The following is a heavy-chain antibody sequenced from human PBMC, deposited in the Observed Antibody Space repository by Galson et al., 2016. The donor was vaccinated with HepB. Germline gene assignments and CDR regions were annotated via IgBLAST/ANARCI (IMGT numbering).Heavy chain of an antibody. V-gene: IGHV2-5*02. CDR1: GFSLDTSGVG. Sequence: PALVKPTQTLTLTCSFSGFSLDTSGVGVGWIRQPPGKALEWLALIYWDDDKRYTPSLKRRLTIAKDPSKNQVVLTLTDLDPLDTATYSCAHSPFPLPFVRFDPWGQGTLVTVSS. CDR3: AHSPFPLPFVRFDP. CDR2: IYWDDDK. J-gene: IGHJ5*02.